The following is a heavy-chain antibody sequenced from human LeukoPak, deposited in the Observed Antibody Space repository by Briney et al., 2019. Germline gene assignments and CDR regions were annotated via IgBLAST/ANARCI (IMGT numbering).Heavy chain of an antibody. V-gene: IGHV4-4*07. CDR1: GGSISSYY. CDR2: IYTSGST. J-gene: IGHJ5*02. Sequence: SETLSLTCAVSGGSISSYYWSWIRQPAGKGLEWIGRIYTSGSTNYNPSLKSRVTMSVDTSKNQFSLKLSSVTAADTAGYYCARGPSIVVVPPSTSVDWFDPWGQGTLVTVSS. CDR3: ARGPSIVVVPPSTSVDWFDP. D-gene: IGHD2-2*01.